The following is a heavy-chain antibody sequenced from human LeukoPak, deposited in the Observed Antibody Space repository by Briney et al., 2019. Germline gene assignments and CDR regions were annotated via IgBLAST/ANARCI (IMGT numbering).Heavy chain of an antibody. V-gene: IGHV4-61*02. Sequence: SETLSLTCTVSGGSISSGSYYWSWIRQPAGKGLEWIGRIYTSGSTNYNPSLKSRVTISVDTSKNQFSLKLSSVTAADTAVYYCASSKVVPAATYNWFDPWGLGNLVTVSS. CDR1: GGSISSGSYY. CDR2: IYTSGST. CDR3: ASSKVVPAATYNWFDP. D-gene: IGHD2-2*01. J-gene: IGHJ5*02.